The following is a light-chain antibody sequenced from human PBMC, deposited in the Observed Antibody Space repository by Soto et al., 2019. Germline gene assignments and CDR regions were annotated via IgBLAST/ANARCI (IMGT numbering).Light chain of an antibody. CDR1: QSVRNN. Sequence: EIMMTQSPATLSVSPGERATLSCRASQSVRNNLAWYQQKPGQAPRLLIYYASTRATGIPARFSGSGSGTEFTLTIRSLPSEDFALYNCQQYNNWTPITYRQGTRLEIK. V-gene: IGKV3-15*01. J-gene: IGKJ5*01. CDR2: YAS. CDR3: QQYNNWTPIT.